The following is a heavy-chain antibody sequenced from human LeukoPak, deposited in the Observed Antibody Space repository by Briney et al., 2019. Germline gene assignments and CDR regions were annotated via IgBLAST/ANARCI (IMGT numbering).Heavy chain of an antibody. CDR1: GYTFTGYY. D-gene: IGHD5-24*01. CDR3: AREPRDVEMATRDAFDI. V-gene: IGHV1-2*02. J-gene: IGHJ3*02. CDR2: INPNSGGT. Sequence: GASVKVSCKASGYTFTGYYMHWVGQAPGQGLEWMGWINPNSGGTNYAQKFEGRVTMTRDTSISTAYMELSRLRSDDTAVYYCAREPRDVEMATRDAFDIWGQGTMVTVSS.